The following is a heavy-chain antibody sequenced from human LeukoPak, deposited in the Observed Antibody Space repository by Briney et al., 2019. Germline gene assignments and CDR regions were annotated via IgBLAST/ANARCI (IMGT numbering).Heavy chain of an antibody. Sequence: QPGGSLRLSCAASGFTFSSYPMHWVRQAPGKGLEWVAVISYDGSNKYYADSVKGRFTISRDNSKNTVYLQMNSLRGEDTAVYYCAKSSAFGGSHIDYWGQGTLVTVSS. CDR1: GFTFSSYP. CDR2: ISYDGSNK. J-gene: IGHJ4*02. D-gene: IGHD1-26*01. V-gene: IGHV3-30-3*02. CDR3: AKSSAFGGSHIDY.